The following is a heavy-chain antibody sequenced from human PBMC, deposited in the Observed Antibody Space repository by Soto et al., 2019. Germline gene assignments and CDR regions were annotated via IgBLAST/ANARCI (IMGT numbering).Heavy chain of an antibody. Sequence: ASVKVSCKASGYTFTSYGISWVRQAPGQGLEWMGWISAYNGNTNYAQKLQGRVTMTTDTSTSTAYMELRSLRSDDTAVYYCARDLRTMIVVVTTFDYWGQGTLVTVSS. J-gene: IGHJ4*02. CDR2: ISAYNGNT. D-gene: IGHD3-22*01. V-gene: IGHV1-18*01. CDR1: GYTFTSYG. CDR3: ARDLRTMIVVVTTFDY.